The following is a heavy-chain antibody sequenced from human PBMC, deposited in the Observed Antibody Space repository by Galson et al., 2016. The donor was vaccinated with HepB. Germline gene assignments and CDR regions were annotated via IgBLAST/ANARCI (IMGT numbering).Heavy chain of an antibody. D-gene: IGHD1/OR15-1a*01. J-gene: IGHJ4*02. CDR3: AKGTTLQVHFGYFDH. V-gene: IGHV3-23*01. CDR2: ISDNGGST. Sequence: SLRLSCAGSGFTFSSHPMNWVRQAPGKGLEWVSSISDNGGSTYYVDSVKGRFTISRDNSRNTLYLQMNSLRVEDTAVYYCAKGTTLQVHFGYFDHWGQGTLVTVSS. CDR1: GFTFSSHP.